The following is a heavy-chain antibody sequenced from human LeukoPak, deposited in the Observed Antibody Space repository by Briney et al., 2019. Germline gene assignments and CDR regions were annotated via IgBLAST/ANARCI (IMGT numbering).Heavy chain of an antibody. Sequence: GASVNVSCKASGYTFTGYYMHWVRQAPGQGLEWMGRINPNSGGTNYAQKFQGRVTMTRDTSISTAYMELSRLRSDDTAVYYCARGYVMVTRGPPDYWGQGTLVAVSS. J-gene: IGHJ4*02. V-gene: IGHV1-2*02. CDR2: INPNSGGT. CDR3: ARGYVMVTRGPPDY. D-gene: IGHD5-18*01. CDR1: GYTFTGYY.